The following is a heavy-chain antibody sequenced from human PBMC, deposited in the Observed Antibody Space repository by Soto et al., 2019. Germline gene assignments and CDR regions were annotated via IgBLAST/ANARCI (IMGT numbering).Heavy chain of an antibody. Sequence: ASVKVSCKASGYTFTSYAMHWVRQAPGQRLEWMGWINAGNGNTKYSQKFQGRVTITRDTSASTAYMELSSLRSEDTAVYYCARYRPTFYHYYGMDVWGQGTTVTVSS. CDR3: ARYRPTFYHYYGMDV. CDR2: INAGNGNT. CDR1: GYTFTSYA. V-gene: IGHV1-3*01. J-gene: IGHJ6*02. D-gene: IGHD1-1*01.